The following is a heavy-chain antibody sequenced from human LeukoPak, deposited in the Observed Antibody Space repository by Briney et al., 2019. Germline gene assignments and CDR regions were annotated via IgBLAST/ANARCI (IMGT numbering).Heavy chain of an antibody. CDR1: GFTVNSNY. CDR2: TYSGGST. V-gene: IGHV3-53*01. CDR3: ATDAH. J-gene: IGHJ4*02. Sequence: PGGSLRLSCAASGFTVNSNYISWVRQAPGKGLEWVSLTYSGGSTYYADSVKGRFSISRDNSKNTLFLQMNSLRAEDTAVYYCATDAHWGQGTLVTVSS.